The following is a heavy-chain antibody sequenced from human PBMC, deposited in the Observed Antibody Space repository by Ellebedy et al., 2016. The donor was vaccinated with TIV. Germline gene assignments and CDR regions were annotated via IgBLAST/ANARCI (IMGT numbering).Heavy chain of an antibody. Sequence: MPSETLSLTCTVSGGSISSYYWSWIRQPPGKGLEWIGYIYYSGSTNYNPSLKSRVTISVDTSKNQFSLKLSSVTAADTAVYYCARGRVGATSTLDYWGQGTLVTVSS. CDR3: ARGRVGATSTLDY. CDR2: IYYSGST. CDR1: GGSISSYY. D-gene: IGHD1-26*01. V-gene: IGHV4-59*01. J-gene: IGHJ4*02.